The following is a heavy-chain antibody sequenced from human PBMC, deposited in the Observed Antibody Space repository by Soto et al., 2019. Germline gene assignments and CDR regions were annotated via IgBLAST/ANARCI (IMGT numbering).Heavy chain of an antibody. D-gene: IGHD3-9*01. CDR3: ARANEYYDILTGFHYYYYYGMDV. CDR1: GGSISSYY. CDR2: IYYSGST. V-gene: IGHV4-59*01. Sequence: TSETLSLTCTVSGGSISSYYWSWIRQPPGKGLEWIGYIYYSGSTNYNPSLKSRVTISVDTSKNQFSLKLSSVTAADTAVYYCARANEYYDILTGFHYYYYYGMDVWGQGTTVTVSS. J-gene: IGHJ6*02.